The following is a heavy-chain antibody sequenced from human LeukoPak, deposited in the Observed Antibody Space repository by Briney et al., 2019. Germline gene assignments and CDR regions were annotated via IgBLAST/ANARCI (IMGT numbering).Heavy chain of an antibody. CDR3: ANHFACGSTSCPPFDS. CDR1: GFTFSDYY. Sequence: PGGSLRLSCAASGFTFSDYYMSWVRQAPGKGLEWVSSISDNSNYIYYSVSVEGRFTISRDNAKNSLYLQMNSLRVEDTAVYYCANHFACGSTSCPPFDSWGQGTLVTVSS. D-gene: IGHD2-2*01. V-gene: IGHV3-21*01. J-gene: IGHJ4*02. CDR2: ISDNSNYI.